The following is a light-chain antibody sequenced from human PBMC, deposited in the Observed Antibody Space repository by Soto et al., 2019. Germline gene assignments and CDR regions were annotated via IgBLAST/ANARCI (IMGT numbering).Light chain of an antibody. CDR1: QTIYSW. CDR3: QQYRSWPRT. J-gene: IGKJ1*01. CDR2: KAS. Sequence: DIQMTQSPSSVSSSIGDRVAITCRASQTIYSWLAWYQQRPGKPPNLLIYKASTLASGVPSRFSGSGSGTEFTLTISSLRPEDFAVYYCQQYRSWPRTFGQGTKVDIK. V-gene: IGKV1-5*03.